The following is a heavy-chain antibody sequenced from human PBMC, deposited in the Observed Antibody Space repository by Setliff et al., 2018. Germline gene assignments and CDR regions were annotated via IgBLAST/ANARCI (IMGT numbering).Heavy chain of an antibody. CDR2: INSDGSTT. CDR3: AREEVEPPSMTSYYYYMDV. Sequence: PGGSLRLSCAASGFTFSTYWLHWVRQAPGKGLVRVSRINSDGSTTSYADSVKGRFTISRDNTKNTLYLQMNSLRAEDTAVYYCAREEVEPPSMTSYYYYMDVWGRGTTVTVSS. J-gene: IGHJ6*03. D-gene: IGHD1-1*01. V-gene: IGHV3-74*01. CDR1: GFTFSTYW.